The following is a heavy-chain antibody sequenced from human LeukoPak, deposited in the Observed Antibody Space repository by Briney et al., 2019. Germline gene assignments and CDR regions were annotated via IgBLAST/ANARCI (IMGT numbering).Heavy chain of an antibody. V-gene: IGHV4-34*01. CDR2: INHSGST. J-gene: IGHJ5*02. CDR3: ARGRRHYYGSGSYWFDP. Sequence: SETLSLTCAVYGGSFCGYYWSWIRQPPGKGLEWIGEINHSGSTNYNPSLKSRVTISVDTSKNQFSLKLSSVTAADTAVYYCARGRRHYYGSGSYWFDPWGQGTLVTVSS. CDR1: GGSFCGYY. D-gene: IGHD3-10*01.